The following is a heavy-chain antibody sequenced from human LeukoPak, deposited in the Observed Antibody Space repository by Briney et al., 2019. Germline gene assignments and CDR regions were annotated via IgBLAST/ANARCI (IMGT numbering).Heavy chain of an antibody. CDR3: ARFGYVAAVDV. J-gene: IGHJ4*02. CDR1: GFTLSTSW. Sequence: GGSLRLSCAVSGFTLSTSWMSWVRQAPGTGLEWVANINPAGSETYYVDPVKGRFSISRDNAKNLVYLQMNSLRAEDTAVYHCARFGYVAAVDVWGQGTPVTVSS. D-gene: IGHD2-15*01. CDR2: INPAGSET. V-gene: IGHV3-7*01.